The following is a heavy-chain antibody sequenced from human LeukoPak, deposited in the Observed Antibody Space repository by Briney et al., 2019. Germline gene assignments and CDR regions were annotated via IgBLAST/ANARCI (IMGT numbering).Heavy chain of an antibody. D-gene: IGHD3-22*01. V-gene: IGHV1-46*01. CDR3: ARADSGGDSSGYKWFDP. CDR2: INPSGGST. J-gene: IGHJ5*02. CDR1: GYTFSSYY. Sequence: ASVKVSCKASGYTFSSYYMHWVRQAPGQGLEWMGIINPSGGSTSYAQKFQGRVTLTRDTSTSTVYMELSSLRSEDTAVYYCARADSGGDSSGYKWFDPWGQGTLVTVSS.